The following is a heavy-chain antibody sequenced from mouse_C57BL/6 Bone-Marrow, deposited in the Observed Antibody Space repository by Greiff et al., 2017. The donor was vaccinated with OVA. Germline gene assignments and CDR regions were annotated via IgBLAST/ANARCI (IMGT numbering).Heavy chain of an antibody. V-gene: IGHV2-2*01. Sequence: VQLVESGPGLVQPSQSLSITCTVSGFSLTSYGVHWVRQSPGKGLEWLGVIWSGGSTDYNAAFISRLSISKDNSKSQVFFKMNSLQADDTAIYYCARRRYDYDGDYYAMDYWGQGTSVTVSS. CDR3: ARRRYDYDGDYYAMDY. CDR2: IWSGGST. CDR1: GFSLTSYG. D-gene: IGHD2-4*01. J-gene: IGHJ4*01.